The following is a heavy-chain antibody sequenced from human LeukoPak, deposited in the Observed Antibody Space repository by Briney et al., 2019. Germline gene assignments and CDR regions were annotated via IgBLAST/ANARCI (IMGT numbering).Heavy chain of an antibody. CDR1: GYTFTSYD. D-gene: IGHD6-13*01. CDR3: ARGEEPAAADPDYYFDY. J-gene: IGHJ4*02. V-gene: IGHV1-46*01. Sequence: ASVKVSCKASGYTFTSYDINWVRQAPGQGREGVGIINPSGGSTSYEQKFQGRVTMTRDTSTSTVYMELSSLRSEDTAVYYCARGEEPAAADPDYYFDYWGQGTLVTVSS. CDR2: INPSGGST.